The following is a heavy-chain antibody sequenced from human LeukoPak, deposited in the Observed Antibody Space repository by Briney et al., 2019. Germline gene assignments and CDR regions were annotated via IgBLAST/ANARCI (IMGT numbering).Heavy chain of an antibody. CDR3: ARDLGSWYPYGFDY. V-gene: IGHV3-66*01. CDR1: GFTVSSNY. J-gene: IGHJ4*02. D-gene: IGHD6-13*01. Sequence: GGSLRLSCAASGFTVSSNYMSWVRQAPGKGLEWVSVIYSGGSTYYADSVKGRFTISRDNSKNTLYLQMNSLRAEDTAVYYCARDLGSWYPYGFDYWGQGTLVTVSS. CDR2: IYSGGST.